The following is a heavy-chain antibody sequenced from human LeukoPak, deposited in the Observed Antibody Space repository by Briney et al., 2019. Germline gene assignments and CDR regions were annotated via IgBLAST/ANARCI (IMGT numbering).Heavy chain of an antibody. Sequence: GGSLRLSCAASGFTFSSYDIHWVRQATGKGLEWVSGIGTAGEIYYPGSVKGRFTISRDNAKNSLYLQMSSLRAEDTAVYYCARNEDYYDSSGYYTPLDFDYWGQGTLVTVSS. CDR1: GFTFSSYD. CDR3: ARNEDYYDSSGYYTPLDFDY. J-gene: IGHJ4*02. D-gene: IGHD3-22*01. CDR2: IGTAGEI. V-gene: IGHV3-13*01.